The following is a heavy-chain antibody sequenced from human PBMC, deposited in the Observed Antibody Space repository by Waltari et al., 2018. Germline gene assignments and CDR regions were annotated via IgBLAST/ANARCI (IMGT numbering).Heavy chain of an antibody. CDR1: GGTFSSCT. Sequence: QVQLVQSGAEVKKPGSSVKVSCKASGGTFSSCTISWVRQAPGQGLEWMGRIIPILGIATYAQKVQGRVTMPASKSTTTANMERSSLISEDTAVYYCARGQSWFDPWGQGTLVTVSS. J-gene: IGHJ5*02. CDR3: ARGQSWFDP. V-gene: IGHV1-69*02. CDR2: IIPILGIA.